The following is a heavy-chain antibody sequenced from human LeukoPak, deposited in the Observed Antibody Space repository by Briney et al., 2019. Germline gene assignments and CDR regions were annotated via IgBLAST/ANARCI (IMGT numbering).Heavy chain of an antibody. V-gene: IGHV1-2*02. CDR2: INPNSGGK. CDR3: ARSTLTDLDY. CDR1: GYTFTGYY. Sequence: ASVKVSCKASGYTFTGYYMHWVRQAPGQGVEWMGWINPNSGGKNYAHKFQGRVTMTRDTSISTAYMELSRLRSDDTAVYYCARSTLTDLDYWGQGTLVTVSS. J-gene: IGHJ4*02. D-gene: IGHD3-16*01.